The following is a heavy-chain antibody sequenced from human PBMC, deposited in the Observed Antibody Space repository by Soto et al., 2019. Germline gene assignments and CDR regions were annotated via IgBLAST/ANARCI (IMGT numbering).Heavy chain of an antibody. CDR2: ISWDGGST. J-gene: IGHJ5*02. D-gene: IGHD2-8*01. CDR3: AKGSNEYCTNGVCYPWFDP. V-gene: IGHV3-43*01. Sequence: PGGCMGIACAASGFRVADYTMDGVRKAPGKGLEWVSLISWDGGSTYYADSVKGRFTISRDNSKNSLYLQMNSLRTEDTALYYCAKGSNEYCTNGVCYPWFDPWGQGTLVTVSS. CDR1: GFRVADYT.